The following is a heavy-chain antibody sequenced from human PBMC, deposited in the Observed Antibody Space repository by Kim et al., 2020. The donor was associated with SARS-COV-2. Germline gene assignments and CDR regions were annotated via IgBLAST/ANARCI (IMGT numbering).Heavy chain of an antibody. J-gene: IGHJ6*02. Sequence: GGSLRLSCAASGFTFSSYGMHWVRQAPGKGLEWVAVIWYDGSNKYYADSVKGRFTISRDNSKNTLYLQMNSLRAEDTAVYYCAKDIVVVPAAEYYYYGMDVWGQGTTVTVSS. CDR2: IWYDGSNK. D-gene: IGHD2-2*01. CDR1: GFTFSSYG. V-gene: IGHV3-33*06. CDR3: AKDIVVVPAAEYYYYGMDV.